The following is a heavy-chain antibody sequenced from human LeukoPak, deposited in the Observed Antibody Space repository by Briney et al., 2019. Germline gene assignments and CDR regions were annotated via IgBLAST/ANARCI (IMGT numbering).Heavy chain of an antibody. D-gene: IGHD6-13*01. J-gene: IGHJ1*01. V-gene: IGHV4-34*01. CDR1: GGSFSGYY. CDR2: INHSGST. Sequence: SETLSLTCAVYGGSFSGYYWSWIRQPPGKGLERIGEINHSGSTNYNPSLKSRVTISVDTSKNQFSLKLSSVTAADTAVYYCARGRGSSWTDKYFQHWGQGTLVTVSS. CDR3: ARGRGSSWTDKYFQH.